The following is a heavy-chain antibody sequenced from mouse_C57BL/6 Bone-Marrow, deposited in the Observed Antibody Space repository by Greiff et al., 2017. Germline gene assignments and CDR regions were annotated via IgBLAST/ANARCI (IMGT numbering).Heavy chain of an antibody. CDR1: GYTFTSYW. CDR2: IYPGSGST. Sequence: QVQLQQPGAELVKPGASVRMSCKASGYTFTSYWITWVKQRPGQSLEWIGDIYPGSGSTNYNEKFKSKATLTVDTSSSTAYMQLSSLTSEDSAVYYCARGDYAMDYWGQGTAVTVSS. J-gene: IGHJ4*01. V-gene: IGHV1-55*01. CDR3: ARGDYAMDY.